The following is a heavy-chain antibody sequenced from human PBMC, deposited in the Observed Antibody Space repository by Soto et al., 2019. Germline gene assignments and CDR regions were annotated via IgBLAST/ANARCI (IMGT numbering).Heavy chain of an antibody. CDR3: ARSRLEMATSKGFDY. D-gene: IGHD5-12*01. Sequence: SGPTLVNPTQTLTLTCTFSGFSLSTRGMCVSWIRQPPGKALEWLALIDWDDDKYYSTSLKTRLTISKDTSKNQVVLTMTNMDPVDTATYYCARSRLEMATSKGFDYWGQGTLVTVSS. CDR1: GFSLSTRGMC. CDR2: IDWDDDK. V-gene: IGHV2-70*01. J-gene: IGHJ4*02.